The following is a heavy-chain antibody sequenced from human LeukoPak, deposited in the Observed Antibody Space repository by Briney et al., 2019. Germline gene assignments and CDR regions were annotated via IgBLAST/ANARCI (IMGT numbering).Heavy chain of an antibody. D-gene: IGHD1-14*01. V-gene: IGHV3-21*01. Sequence: KPGGSLRLSCAASGFTFSSYAMHWVRQAPGKGLEWVSSIGPTGTDRYYADSVRGRFTISRDNAKNSMYLQMDSLRDEDTAVYYCATETIGRHYDYWGQGTLLTVSS. CDR1: GFTFSSYA. CDR3: ATETIGRHYDY. J-gene: IGHJ4*02. CDR2: IGPTGTDR.